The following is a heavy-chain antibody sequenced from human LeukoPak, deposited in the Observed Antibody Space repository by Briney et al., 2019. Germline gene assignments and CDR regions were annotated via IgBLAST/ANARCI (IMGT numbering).Heavy chain of an antibody. Sequence: ESGPALVKPTQTLTLTCTFSGFSLSTSGMCVSWIRQPPGKALEWLALIEWDDDTYYSTSLKTSLTISKDTSKNQVVLTMTNMDPVDTATYYCARIRSCSTWGSGKGGNWFDPWGQGTLVTVSS. CDR1: GFSLSTSGMC. CDR3: ARIRSCSTWGSGKGGNWFDP. D-gene: IGHD3-10*01. V-gene: IGHV2-70*01. J-gene: IGHJ5*02. CDR2: IEWDDDT.